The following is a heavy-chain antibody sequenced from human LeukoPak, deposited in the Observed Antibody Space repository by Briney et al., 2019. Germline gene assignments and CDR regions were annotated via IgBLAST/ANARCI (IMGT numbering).Heavy chain of an antibody. Sequence: PGRSLRLSCAASGFTFDDYAMHWVRQAPGKGLEWVSGISWNSGSIGYADSVKGRFTISRDNAKNSLYLQMNSLRAEDTALYYCAKDSLYYYGSGGLGYWGQGTLVTVSS. V-gene: IGHV3-9*01. D-gene: IGHD3-10*01. J-gene: IGHJ4*02. CDR2: ISWNSGSI. CDR1: GFTFDDYA. CDR3: AKDSLYYYGSGGLGY.